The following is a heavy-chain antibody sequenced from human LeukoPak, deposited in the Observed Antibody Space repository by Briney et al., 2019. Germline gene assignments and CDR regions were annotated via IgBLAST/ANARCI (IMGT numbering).Heavy chain of an antibody. V-gene: IGHV3-23*01. J-gene: IGHJ4*02. CDR3: AKGSRGTWIQLWHLDY. CDR2: ISGSGGST. CDR1: GFTFSSYG. D-gene: IGHD5-18*01. Sequence: PGGSLRLSCAASGFTFSSYGMSWVRQAPGKGLEWVSAISGSGGSTYYADSVKGRFTISRDNSKNTLYLQMNSLRAEDTAVYYCAKGSRGTWIQLWHLDYWGQGTLVTVSS.